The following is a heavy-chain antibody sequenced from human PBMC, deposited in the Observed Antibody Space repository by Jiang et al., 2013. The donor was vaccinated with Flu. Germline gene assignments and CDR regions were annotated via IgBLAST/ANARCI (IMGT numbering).Heavy chain of an antibody. CDR1: GGSISSYY. J-gene: IGHJ6*04. Sequence: PGLVKPSETLSLTCTVSGGSISSYYWSWIRQPPGKGLEWIGYIYYSGSTNYNPSLKSRVTISVDTSKNQFSLKLSSVTAADTAVYYCARHVVREGQLERLYYYYGMDVWGKGTTVAVSS. D-gene: IGHD1-1*01. CDR3: ARHVVREGQLERLYYYYGMDV. V-gene: IGHV4-59*08. CDR2: IYYSGST.